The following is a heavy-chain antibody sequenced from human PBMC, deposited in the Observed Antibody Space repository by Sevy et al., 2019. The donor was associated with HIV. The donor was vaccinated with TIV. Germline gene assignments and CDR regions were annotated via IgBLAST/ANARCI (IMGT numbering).Heavy chain of an antibody. CDR2: IKQDGSEK. Sequence: GGSLRLSCAASGFTFVTYAMTWVRQAPGKGLEWVAHIKQDGSEKHYVDSVKGRFTISRDNSKNSVYLQMNSLRAEDTAVYFCAREGYYDYIWGSYRYFNDYWGQGTLVTVSS. J-gene: IGHJ4*02. D-gene: IGHD3-16*02. V-gene: IGHV3-7*03. CDR1: GFTFVTYA. CDR3: AREGYYDYIWGSYRYFNDY.